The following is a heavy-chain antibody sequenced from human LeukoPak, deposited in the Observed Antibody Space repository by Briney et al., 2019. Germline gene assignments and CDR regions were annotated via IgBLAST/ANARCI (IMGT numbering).Heavy chain of an antibody. D-gene: IGHD2-15*01. CDR2: INHSGST. Sequence: SETLSLTCAVYGGSFSGYYWSWIRQPPGKGLEWIGEINHSGSTNYNPSLKSRVTISVDASKNQFSLKLSSVTAADTAVYYCARRFTHCSGGSCYFSGGRYYYYMDVWGKGTTVTISS. CDR3: ARRFTHCSGGSCYFSGGRYYYYMDV. V-gene: IGHV4-34*01. CDR1: GGSFSGYY. J-gene: IGHJ6*03.